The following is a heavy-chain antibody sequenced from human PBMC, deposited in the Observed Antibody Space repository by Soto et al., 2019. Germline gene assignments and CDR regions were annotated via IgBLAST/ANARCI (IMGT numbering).Heavy chain of an antibody. V-gene: IGHV3-48*01. CDR2: ISSSSSTI. Sequence: GSLRLSCAASGFTFSSYSMNWVRQAPGKGLEWVSYISSSSSTIYYADSVKGRFTISRDNAKNSLYLQMNSLRAEDTAVYYWASYYDYIWGSYQNFDYWGQGTLVTVSS. CDR1: GFTFSSYS. CDR3: ASYYDYIWGSYQNFDY. J-gene: IGHJ4*02. D-gene: IGHD3-16*02.